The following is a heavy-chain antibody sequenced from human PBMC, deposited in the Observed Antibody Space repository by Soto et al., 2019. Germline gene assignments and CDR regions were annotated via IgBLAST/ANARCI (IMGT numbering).Heavy chain of an antibody. V-gene: IGHV2-5*02. CDR1: GFSLTTTDMG. CDR2: IYWDDDK. CDR3: ALAGDYDLLSFDH. J-gene: IGHJ4*02. Sequence: QITLKESCPPLVRPSQTLTLTCAFSGFSLTTTDMGVAWIRQPPGKALEWLALIYWDDDKRYNPSMKNRLAISKDTYRNRVVLTITSMNTEDTGTYLCALAGDYDLLSFDHWGPGTLVTVSS. D-gene: IGHD4-17*01.